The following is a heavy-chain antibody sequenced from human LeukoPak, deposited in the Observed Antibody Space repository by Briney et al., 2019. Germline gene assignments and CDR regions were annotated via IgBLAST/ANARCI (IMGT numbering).Heavy chain of an antibody. Sequence: GGSLRLSCAASGFTFSDYYMSWIRQAPGKGLEWVSYISSSGSTIYYADSVKGRFTISRDNAKNSLYLQMNSLRAEDTAVYYCATDRLFIVGATEANDAFDIWGQGTMVTVSS. CDR3: ATDRLFIVGATEANDAFDI. V-gene: IGHV3-11*01. CDR2: ISSSGSTI. J-gene: IGHJ3*02. CDR1: GFTFSDYY. D-gene: IGHD1-26*01.